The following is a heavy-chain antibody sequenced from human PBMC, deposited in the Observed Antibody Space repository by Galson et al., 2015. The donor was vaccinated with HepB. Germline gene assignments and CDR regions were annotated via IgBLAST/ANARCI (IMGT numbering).Heavy chain of an antibody. Sequence: SLRLSCAASGFTFSSYSMNWVRQAPGKGLEWVSSISSSSSYIYYADSVKGRFTISRDNAKNSLYLQMNSLRAEDTAVYYCARESTEGVLDFDYWGQGTLVTVSS. CDR1: GFTFSSYS. CDR2: ISSSSSYI. CDR3: ARESTEGVLDFDY. J-gene: IGHJ4*02. D-gene: IGHD3-3*01. V-gene: IGHV3-21*01.